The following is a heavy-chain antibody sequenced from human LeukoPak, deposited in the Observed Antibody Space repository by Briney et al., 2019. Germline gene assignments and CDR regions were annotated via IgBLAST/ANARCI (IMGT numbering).Heavy chain of an antibody. J-gene: IGHJ4*02. V-gene: IGHV4-4*07. CDR1: GGSISSYY. Sequence: SETLSLTCTVSGGSISSYYWSWIRQPAGKGLEWIGRIYTSGSTNYNPSLKSRVTMSVDTSKNQFSLKLSSVTAADTAVYYCARRTYYYDSSGRGNFDYWGQGTLVTVSS. CDR3: ARRTYYYDSSGRGNFDY. CDR2: IYTSGST. D-gene: IGHD3-22*01.